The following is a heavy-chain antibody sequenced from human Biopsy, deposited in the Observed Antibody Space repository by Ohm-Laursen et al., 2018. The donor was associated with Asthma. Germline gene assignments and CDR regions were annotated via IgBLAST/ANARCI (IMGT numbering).Heavy chain of an antibody. Sequence: PTQTLTLTCTFSGLSLSTRGMCVSWIRQPPGKALERLALIYWDDDKYYSTSLKTRLTISKDTSKNQVVLTMTNMDPVDTATYYCARMGGSRIFDYWGQGTLVTVSS. CDR2: IYWDDDK. V-gene: IGHV2-70*01. J-gene: IGHJ4*02. CDR1: GLSLSTRGMC. D-gene: IGHD3-10*01. CDR3: ARMGGSRIFDY.